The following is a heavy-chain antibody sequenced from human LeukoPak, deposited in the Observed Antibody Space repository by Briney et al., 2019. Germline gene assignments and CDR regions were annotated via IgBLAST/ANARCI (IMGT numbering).Heavy chain of an antibody. V-gene: IGHV3-21*06. CDR2: ISSSSTYI. D-gene: IGHD1-26*01. CDR1: RFTFSCFH. Sequence: GGAVTLNCAASRFTFSCFHRNGVRQAPGKGLQWVSSISSSSTYIYYADSVKGRFTISRDNAKNSLYLQMNSLRADDTAVYYCANSQEYFGATHFGYWGQGTLVTVSS. J-gene: IGHJ4*02. CDR3: ANSQEYFGATHFGY.